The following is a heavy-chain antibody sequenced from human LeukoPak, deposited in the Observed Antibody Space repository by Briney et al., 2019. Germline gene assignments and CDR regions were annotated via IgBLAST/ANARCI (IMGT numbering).Heavy chain of an antibody. V-gene: IGHV1-8*02. CDR1: GYTFTGYY. J-gene: IGHJ3*02. CDR2: MNPNSGNT. D-gene: IGHD1-26*01. CDR3: ARGPLGRGAFDI. Sequence: ASVKVSFKASGYTFTGYYMHWVRQAPGQGLGWMGWMNPNSGNTGYAQKFQGRVTMTRNTSISTAYMELSSLRSEDTAVYYCARGPLGRGAFDIWGQGTMVTVSS.